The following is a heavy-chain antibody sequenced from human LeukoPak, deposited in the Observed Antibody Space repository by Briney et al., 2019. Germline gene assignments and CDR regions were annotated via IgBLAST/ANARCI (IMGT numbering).Heavy chain of an antibody. CDR1: GYTFTSYD. J-gene: IGHJ6*02. CDR3: ARETRMVATMRVGYYYYYGMDV. V-gene: IGHV1-8*01. CDR2: MNPNSGNT. D-gene: IGHD5-12*01. Sequence: GSVQVSCQASGYTFTSYDINWVRQATGQGLEWMGWMNPNSGNTGYAQKSQGRVTMTRNTSISTAYMELSSLRSEDTAVYYCARETRMVATMRVGYYYYYGMDVWGQGTTVTVSS.